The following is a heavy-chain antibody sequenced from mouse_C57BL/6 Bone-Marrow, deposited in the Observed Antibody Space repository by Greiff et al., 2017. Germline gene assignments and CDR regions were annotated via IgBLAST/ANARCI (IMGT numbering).Heavy chain of an antibody. Sequence: QVQLKQSGAELVRPGASVTLSCKASGYTFTDYEMHWVKQTPVHGLEWIGAIDPETGGTAYNQKFKGKAILTADKSSSTAYMELRSLTSEGSAVYYCTRRCYYYGSSFAYWGQGTLVTVSA. J-gene: IGHJ3*01. D-gene: IGHD1-1*01. CDR1: GYTFTDYE. CDR2: IDPETGGT. CDR3: TRRCYYYGSSFAY. V-gene: IGHV1-15*01.